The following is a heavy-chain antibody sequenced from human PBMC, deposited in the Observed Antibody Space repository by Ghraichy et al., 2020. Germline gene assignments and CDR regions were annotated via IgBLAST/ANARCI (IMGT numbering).Heavy chain of an antibody. J-gene: IGHJ4*02. CDR2: INSDGSST. D-gene: IGHD5-24*01. CDR3: ARPRDGNNKINFDS. CDR1: GFIFSNYW. Sequence: GGSLRLSCAASGFIFSNYWMHWVRQAPGKGLVWVSRINSDGSSTYYADSVKGRFTISRDNAKNTLYLQMNSLRVEDTAVYYCARPRDGNNKINFDSWGQGTLVTVSS. V-gene: IGHV3-74*01.